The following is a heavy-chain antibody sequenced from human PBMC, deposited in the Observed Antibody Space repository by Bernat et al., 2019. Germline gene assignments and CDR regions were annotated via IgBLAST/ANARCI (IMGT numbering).Heavy chain of an antibody. J-gene: IGHJ3*02. V-gene: IGHV3-23*04. CDR2: IWGSGGLT. D-gene: IGHD4-17*01. Sequence: VQLVESGGGVVQPGTSLRLSCAASGFTFSTSTMHWVRQAPGRRLEWVSTIWGSGGLTDYADSGKGRFTISRDNSKNTMYMQMNNLRVEETAVYYCAKDPNGDYIGTFDMWGQGTMVTVSS. CDR1: GFTFSTST. CDR3: AKDPNGDYIGTFDM.